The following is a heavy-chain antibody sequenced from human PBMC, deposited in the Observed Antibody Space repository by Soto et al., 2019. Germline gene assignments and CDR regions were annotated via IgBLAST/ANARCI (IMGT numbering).Heavy chain of an antibody. CDR1: GYTFTSYG. CDR3: SRTPYYYGSGSFDFDY. J-gene: IGHJ4*02. V-gene: IGHV1-18*01. Sequence: ASVKVSCKASGYTFTSYGISWLRQAPGQGLEWKGWISAYKGNTNYAQKLQGRDTMNTETSTSTSYLELRSLSSDDTAVYYCSRTPYYYGSGSFDFDYWGQGTLVTVSS. CDR2: ISAYKGNT. D-gene: IGHD3-10*01.